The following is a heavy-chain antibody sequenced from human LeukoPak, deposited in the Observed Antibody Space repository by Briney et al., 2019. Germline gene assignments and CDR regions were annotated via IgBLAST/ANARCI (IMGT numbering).Heavy chain of an antibody. CDR1: GFTFSSYG. CDR2: ISYDGSNK. Sequence: GGSLRLSCAASGFTFSSYGMHWVRQAPGKGLEWVAVISYDGSNKYYADSVKGRFTISRDNSKNTLYLQMNSLRAEDTAVYYCAKDYVLYGMDVWGQGTTVTVS. J-gene: IGHJ6*02. CDR3: AKDYVLYGMDV. V-gene: IGHV3-30*18. D-gene: IGHD3-10*02.